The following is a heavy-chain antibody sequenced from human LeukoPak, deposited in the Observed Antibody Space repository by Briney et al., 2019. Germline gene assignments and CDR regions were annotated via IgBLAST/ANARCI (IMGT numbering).Heavy chain of an antibody. CDR1: GFTFSSYA. D-gene: IGHD1-7*01. V-gene: IGHV3-23*01. CDR3: AKAGPLELRLGSWSC. Sequence: GGSLRLSCAASGFTFSSYAMSWVRQAPGKGLEWVSAIGGSGGSTYYADSVKGRFTISRDNSKNTLYLQMNSLRAEDTAVYYCAKAGPLELRLGSWSCWGQGTLVTVSS. J-gene: IGHJ4*02. CDR2: IGGSGGST.